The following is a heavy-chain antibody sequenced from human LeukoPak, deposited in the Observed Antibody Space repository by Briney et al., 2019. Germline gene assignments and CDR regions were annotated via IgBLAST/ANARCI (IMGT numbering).Heavy chain of an antibody. CDR3: ARDSKQYSSNDYMDV. D-gene: IGHD6-13*01. CDR1: GFTFDDYG. J-gene: IGHJ6*03. CDR2: INWNGGST. Sequence: GGSLRLSCAASGFTFDDYGMSWVRQAPGKGLEWASGINWNGGSTGYADSVKGRFTISRDNAKNSLYLQMNSPRAEDTALYYCARDSKQYSSNDYMDVWGKGTTVTVSS. V-gene: IGHV3-20*04.